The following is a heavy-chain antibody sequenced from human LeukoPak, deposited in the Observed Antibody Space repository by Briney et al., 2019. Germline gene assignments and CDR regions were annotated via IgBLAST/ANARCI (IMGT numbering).Heavy chain of an antibody. J-gene: IGHJ4*02. D-gene: IGHD1-26*01. CDR2: IYYSGST. CDR1: GGSISSSSYY. V-gene: IGHV4-39*01. Sequence: PSETLSLTCTVSGGSISSSSYYWGWHRQPPGKGLEGIGSIYYSGSTYYNPSLKSRVTISVDTSKNQFSLKLSSVTAADTAVYYCARPSGSYSRENFDYWGQGTLVTVSS. CDR3: ARPSGSYSRENFDY.